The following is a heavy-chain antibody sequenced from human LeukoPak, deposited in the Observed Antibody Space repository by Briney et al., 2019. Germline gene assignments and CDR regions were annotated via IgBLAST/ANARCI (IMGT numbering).Heavy chain of an antibody. J-gene: IGHJ6*02. V-gene: IGHV3-30-3*01. D-gene: IGHD3-22*01. CDR3: AREWLSPFYYYYYGMDV. CDR1: GFTFSSYA. Sequence: PXXSLRLPCAASGFTFSSYAMHWVRQAPGKGLEWVAVISYDGSNKYYADSVKGRFTISRDNSKNTLYLQMNSLRAEDTAVYYCAREWLSPFYYYYYGMDVWGQGTTVTVSS. CDR2: ISYDGSNK.